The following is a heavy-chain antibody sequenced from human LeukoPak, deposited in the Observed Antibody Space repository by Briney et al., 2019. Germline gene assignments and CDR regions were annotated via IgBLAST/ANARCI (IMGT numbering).Heavy chain of an antibody. J-gene: IGHJ4*02. CDR2: ISSSVSTI. Sequence: GGSLRLSCAASGFTFSDYYMSWIRQAPGKGLEWVSYISSSVSTIYDADSVKGRFTISRDNAKNSLYLQMNSLRAEDTAVYYCARDQGGDILTGEDDYWGQGTLVTVSS. V-gene: IGHV3-11*01. CDR1: GFTFSDYY. D-gene: IGHD3-9*01. CDR3: ARDQGGDILTGEDDY.